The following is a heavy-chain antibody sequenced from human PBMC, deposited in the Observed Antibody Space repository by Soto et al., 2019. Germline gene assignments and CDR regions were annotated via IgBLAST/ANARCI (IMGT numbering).Heavy chain of an antibody. D-gene: IGHD3-16*01. Sequence: GGSLRLSCAASGFTFSTYWMSWVRQAPGKGLEWVATIAQDGRNQYYVDSVKGRFTISKDNAKNSLFLQVDSLRAEDTAVYYCARENYAKFDYWGQGTLVTVSS. CDR1: GFTFSTYW. J-gene: IGHJ4*02. V-gene: IGHV3-7*01. CDR3: ARENYAKFDY. CDR2: IAQDGRNQ.